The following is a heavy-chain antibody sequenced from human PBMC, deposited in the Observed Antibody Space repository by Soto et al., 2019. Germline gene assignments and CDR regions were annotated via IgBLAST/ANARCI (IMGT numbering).Heavy chain of an antibody. J-gene: IGHJ4*02. CDR3: AADTGPGVHGDY. Sequence: SVKVSCKASGFTFTSSAVQWVRQARGQRLEWIGWIVVGSGNTNYAQKFQERVTITRDMSTSTAYMELSSLRSEDTAVYYCAADTGPGVHGDYWGQGTLVTVSS. D-gene: IGHD2-8*02. V-gene: IGHV1-58*01. CDR1: GFTFTSSA. CDR2: IVVGSGNT.